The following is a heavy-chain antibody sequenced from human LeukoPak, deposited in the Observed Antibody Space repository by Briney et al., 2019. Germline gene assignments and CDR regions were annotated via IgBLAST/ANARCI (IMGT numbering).Heavy chain of an antibody. D-gene: IGHD4-23*01. Sequence: ASVKVSCKASGYTFTSYDINWARQATGQGPEWMGWMNPNSGNTGYAQKFQGRVTMTRNTSISTAYMELSSLRSEDTAVYYCASRIDYGGNPTLAFDPWGQGTLVTVSS. CDR3: ASRIDYGGNPTLAFDP. CDR2: MNPNSGNT. CDR1: GYTFTSYD. V-gene: IGHV1-8*01. J-gene: IGHJ5*02.